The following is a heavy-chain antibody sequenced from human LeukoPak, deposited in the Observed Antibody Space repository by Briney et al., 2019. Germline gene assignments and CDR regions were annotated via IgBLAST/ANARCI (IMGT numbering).Heavy chain of an antibody. D-gene: IGHD2-2*01. CDR1: GGTFSSYA. V-gene: IGHV1-69*01. CDR3: ARIGYCSSTSCLGDAFDI. Sequence: SSVKVSCKASGGTFSSYAISWVRQAPGQGLEWMGGIIPILGTANYAQKFQGRVTITADESTSTAYMELSSLRSEDTAVYYCARIGYCSSTSCLGDAFDIWGQGTMVTVSS. CDR2: IIPILGTA. J-gene: IGHJ3*02.